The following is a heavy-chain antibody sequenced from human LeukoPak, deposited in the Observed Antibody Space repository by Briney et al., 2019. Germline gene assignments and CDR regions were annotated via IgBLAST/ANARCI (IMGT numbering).Heavy chain of an antibody. J-gene: IGHJ4*02. CDR1: GGFISSFY. CDR2: VDSRAST. D-gene: IGHD1-26*01. CDR3: GRHQNGGTYPIDY. V-gene: IGHV4-59*08. Sequence: NPSECLSLTCTVSGGFISSFYGSWIRQHPGKGLEFIGDVDSRASTNSNRSRKSRVTMSVDTSKNQLSMKLTSVTAADTAIYYCGRHQNGGTYPIDYWGQGTLVTVSS.